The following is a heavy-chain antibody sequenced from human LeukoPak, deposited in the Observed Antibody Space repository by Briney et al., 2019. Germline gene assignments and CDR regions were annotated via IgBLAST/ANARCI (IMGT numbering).Heavy chain of an antibody. D-gene: IGHD6-19*01. CDR3: ARDLEYSSGWALFDY. J-gene: IGHJ4*02. V-gene: IGHV1-46*01. CDR1: GYTFTGYY. Sequence: ASVKVSCKASGYTFTGYYMHWVRQAPGQGLEWVGIINPSGGSTSYAQKFQGRVTMTRDTSTSTAYMELSSLRSEDTAVYYCARDLEYSSGWALFDYWGQGTLVTVSS. CDR2: INPSGGST.